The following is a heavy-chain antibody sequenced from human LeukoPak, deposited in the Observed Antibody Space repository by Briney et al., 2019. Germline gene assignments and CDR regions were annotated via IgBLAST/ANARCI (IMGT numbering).Heavy chain of an antibody. V-gene: IGHV1-2*02. CDR3: ARDSGLGPTCHPFDH. Sequence: ASVKVSCKASGYNFTDYYIHWVRQAPGQGLEWMGWINPKSGGTNYAQKFRGRVTMTRDTSISTAYMELSGLRSDDTAVYYCARDSGLGPTCHPFDHWGQGTPVTVSS. D-gene: IGHD1-26*01. J-gene: IGHJ4*02. CDR1: GYNFTDYY. CDR2: INPKSGGT.